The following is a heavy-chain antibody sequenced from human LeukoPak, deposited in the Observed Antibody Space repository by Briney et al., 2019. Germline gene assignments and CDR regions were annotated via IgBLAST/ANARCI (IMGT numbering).Heavy chain of an antibody. V-gene: IGHV3-23*01. J-gene: IGHJ4*02. CDR3: AKELVGWSTVDY. CDR1: GFTFSSHA. D-gene: IGHD6-19*01. CDR2: ISGSGGNT. Sequence: QAGGSLRLSCAASGFTFSSHALSWVRQAPGKGLEWISAISGSGGNTYYADSVKGRFTISRDNSKSTLHLQMNSLRAEDTAIYCCAKELVGWSTVDYWGQGTLVTVSS.